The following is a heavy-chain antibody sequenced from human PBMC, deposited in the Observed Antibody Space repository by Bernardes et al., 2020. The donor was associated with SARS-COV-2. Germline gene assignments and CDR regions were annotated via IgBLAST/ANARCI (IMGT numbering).Heavy chain of an antibody. CDR1: GFSFSPRGVA. J-gene: IGHJ5*02. V-gene: IGHV2-5*02. Sequence: SRHTPLNSTQTITLTCPFSGFSFSPRGVAVGWISQPPGKALEWLALIYSDDDKRYSPALKNRLTIAKDTSKDQVVLTMTNMDPVDTATYYCAHRRPSTWEGDWFDPWGQGTLVTVAS. CDR2: IYSDDDK. D-gene: IGHD6-13*01. CDR3: AHRRPSTWEGDWFDP.